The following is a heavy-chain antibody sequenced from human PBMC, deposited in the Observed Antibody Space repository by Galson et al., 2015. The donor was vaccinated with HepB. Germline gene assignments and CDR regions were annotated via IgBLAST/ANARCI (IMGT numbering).Heavy chain of an antibody. V-gene: IGHV3-30*18. CDR3: AKDYHVSGSPFDY. CDR1: GFPFSSHG. J-gene: IGHJ4*02. D-gene: IGHD3-10*01. CDR2: ISYDGSDK. Sequence: SLRLSCAASGFPFSSHGMHWVRQAPGKGLEWVAIISYDGSDKNYADSVKGRFTISRDNSRNTLYLQMHSLKTDDTAVYYCAKDYHVSGSPFDYWGQGTLVTVSS.